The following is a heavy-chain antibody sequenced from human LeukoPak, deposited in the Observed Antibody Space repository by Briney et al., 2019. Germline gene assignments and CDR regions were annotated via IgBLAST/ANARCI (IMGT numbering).Heavy chain of an antibody. Sequence: ASVKVSCKASGYTFTSYGISWVRQAPGQGLEWMGWISAYNGNTNYAQKLQGRVTMTTDTSTSTAYMELRSLRSDDTAVYYCARDPPIRGHYDSSGYYETGGGYWGQGTLVTVSS. CDR3: ARDPPIRGHYDSSGYYETGGGY. D-gene: IGHD3-22*01. V-gene: IGHV1-18*01. CDR2: ISAYNGNT. CDR1: GYTFTSYG. J-gene: IGHJ4*02.